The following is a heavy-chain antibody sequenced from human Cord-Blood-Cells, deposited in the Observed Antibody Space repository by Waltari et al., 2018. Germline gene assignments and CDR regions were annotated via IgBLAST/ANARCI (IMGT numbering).Heavy chain of an antibody. J-gene: IGHJ4*02. Sequence: QVQLVQSGAEVKKPGSSVKVSCKASGRTFSSYAISWVRQAPGQGLEWMGRIVPIIGTANYAQKVQGRGTITADKSTSTAYMELSSLRSEDTAVYYCARDSGITMVQGVIDYWGQGTLGTVS. CDR2: IVPIIGTA. CDR1: GRTFSSYA. D-gene: IGHD3-10*01. V-gene: IGHV1-69*06. CDR3: ARDSGITMVQGVIDY.